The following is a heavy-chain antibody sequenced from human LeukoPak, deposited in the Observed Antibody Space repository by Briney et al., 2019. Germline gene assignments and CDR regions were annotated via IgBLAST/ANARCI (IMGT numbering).Heavy chain of an antibody. CDR1: GFIFNDYA. D-gene: IGHD2-8*01. CDR3: VKRPGGRSAATNGDYYYGMDV. Sequence: PGRSLRLSCVASGFIFNDYAMHWVRQAPGKGLEWVSGITWNSRDIGYADSVKGRFTISRDNAKNSLYLQMNSLRTEDTALYHCVKRPGGRSAATNGDYYYGMDVWGLGTTVTVSS. V-gene: IGHV3-9*01. CDR2: ITWNSRDI. J-gene: IGHJ6*02.